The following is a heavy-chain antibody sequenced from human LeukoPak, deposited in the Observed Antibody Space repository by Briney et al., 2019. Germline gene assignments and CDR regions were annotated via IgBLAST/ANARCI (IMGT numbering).Heavy chain of an antibody. CDR3: ATMVRANWFDP. CDR1: GFTFSSYA. V-gene: IGHV3-23*01. CDR2: ISGSGGST. J-gene: IGHJ5*02. Sequence: GGSLRLSCAASGFTFSSYAMSWVRQAPGKGLEWVSAISGSGGSTYYADSVKGRFTISRDNAKNSLYLQMNSLRAEDTAVYYCATMVRANWFDPWGQGTLVTVSS. D-gene: IGHD3-10*01.